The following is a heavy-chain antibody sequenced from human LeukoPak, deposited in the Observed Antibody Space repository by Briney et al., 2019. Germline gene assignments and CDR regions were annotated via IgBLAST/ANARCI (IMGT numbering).Heavy chain of an antibody. CDR1: GGSISSYY. J-gene: IGHJ5*02. CDR2: IYYSGST. V-gene: IGHV4-59*01. CDR3: ARERNYYDSSGHNWFDP. D-gene: IGHD3-22*01. Sequence: PSETLSLTCTVSGGSISSYYWSWIRQPPGKGLEWIGYIYYSGSTNYNPSLKSRVTISVDMSKNQFSLKLSSVTAADTAVYYCARERNYYDSSGHNWFDPWGQGTLVTVSS.